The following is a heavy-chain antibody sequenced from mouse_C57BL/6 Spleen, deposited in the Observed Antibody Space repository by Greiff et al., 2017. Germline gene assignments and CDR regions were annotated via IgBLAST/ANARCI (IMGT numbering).Heavy chain of an antibody. CDR3: ARYLRRYFDG. D-gene: IGHD2-12*01. V-gene: IGHV1-69*01. CDR1: GYTFTSYW. J-gene: IGHJ1*03. CDR2: IDPSDSYT. Sequence: VQLQQPGAELVMPGASVKLSCKASGYTFTSYWMHWVKQRPGQGLEWIGEIDPSDSYTNYNQKFKGKSTLTVDKSSSTAYMQLSSLTSEDSAVYYCARYLRRYFDGWGTGTTVTVSS.